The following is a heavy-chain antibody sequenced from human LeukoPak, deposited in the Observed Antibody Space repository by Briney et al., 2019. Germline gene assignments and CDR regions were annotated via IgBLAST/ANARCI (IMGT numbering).Heavy chain of an antibody. J-gene: IGHJ4*02. D-gene: IGHD1-7*01. V-gene: IGHV1-69*04. Sequence: SVKVSCKASGGTFSSYAISWVRQAPGQGLEWMGRIIPILGIANYAQKFQGRVTITADKSTSTAYMELSSLRSEDTAVYYCARVWSGTTPFDYWGQGTLVTVSS. CDR2: IIPILGIA. CDR3: ARVWSGTTPFDY. CDR1: GGTFSSYA.